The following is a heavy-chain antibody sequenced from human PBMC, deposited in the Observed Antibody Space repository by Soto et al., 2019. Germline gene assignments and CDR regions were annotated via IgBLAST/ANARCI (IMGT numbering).Heavy chain of an antibody. CDR1: GFTFGDYT. V-gene: IGHV3-49*05. CDR3: SRERGTGTYYYAFDV. CDR2: IRSKSYGGTT. Sequence: EVQLVESGGGLVKPGRSLRLSCTGSGFTFGDYTVSWFRQAPGKGLEWLGLIRSKSYGGTTDYAASVKGRFTISREASKNVAYVQMTSLKIEDTAMYYCSRERGTGTYYYAFDVWGQGTMVTVSS. D-gene: IGHD1-26*01. J-gene: IGHJ3*01.